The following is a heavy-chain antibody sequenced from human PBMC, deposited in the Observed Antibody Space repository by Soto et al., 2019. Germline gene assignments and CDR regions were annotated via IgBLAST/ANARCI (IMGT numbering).Heavy chain of an antibody. CDR2: IYSSGST. J-gene: IGHJ5*02. CDR1: GCDISTSY. D-gene: IGHD3-3*01. V-gene: IGHV4-4*07. Sequence: QVQFQESGPGLVKPSETLSLTCTGSGCDISTSYWTWIRQPAGKGLEWIGRIYSSGSTKYNPSLKSRVTMSLDKSKNQFSLRLSSVTAADTAVYYCARGQRFSDWFDPWGQGTLVTVSS. CDR3: ARGQRFSDWFDP.